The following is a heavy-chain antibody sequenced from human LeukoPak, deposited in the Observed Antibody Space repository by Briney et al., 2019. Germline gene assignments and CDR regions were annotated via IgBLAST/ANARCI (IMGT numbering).Heavy chain of an antibody. J-gene: IGHJ4*02. D-gene: IGHD6-19*01. Sequence: PGRSLRLSCAASAFTFDDYAMHWVRPAPGKGLEWVSGICWDGGSIAYADSVQGRFTVSRDNAKNSLYLQVNRLRPEDTAFYYCAKARGGSGWFSDFEYWGQGTLASVS. V-gene: IGHV3-9*01. CDR2: ICWDGGSI. CDR1: AFTFDDYA. CDR3: AKARGGSGWFSDFEY.